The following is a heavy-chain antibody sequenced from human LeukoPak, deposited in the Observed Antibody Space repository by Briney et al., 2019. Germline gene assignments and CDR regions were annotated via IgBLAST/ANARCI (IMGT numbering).Heavy chain of an antibody. CDR1: GYTFHNYG. J-gene: IGHJ4*02. Sequence: ASLTVSCKASGYTFHNYGISWVRQAPGQGLEWMGWISPYSGNTDYTERLQGRVTMTTDTSTTTAFMELRSLRSDDTAVYYCARTSGVSAAGSPYYFDYWGQGTLVTVSS. CDR2: ISPYSGNT. D-gene: IGHD6-13*01. V-gene: IGHV1-18*01. CDR3: ARTSGVSAAGSPYYFDY.